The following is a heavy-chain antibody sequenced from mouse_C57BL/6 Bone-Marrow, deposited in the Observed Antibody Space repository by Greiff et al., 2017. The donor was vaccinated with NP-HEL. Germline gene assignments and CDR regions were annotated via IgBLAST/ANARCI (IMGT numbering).Heavy chain of an antibody. CDR1: GFSFNTYA. CDR2: IRSKSNNYAT. J-gene: IGHJ3*01. CDR3: VSLITTVGN. Sequence: VQLKESGGGLVQPKGSLKLSCAASGFSFNTYAMNWVRQAPGKGLEWVARIRSKSNNYATYYADSVKDRFTISRDDSESMLYLQMNNLKTEDTAMYYCVSLITTVGNWGQGTLVTVSA. D-gene: IGHD1-1*01. V-gene: IGHV10-1*01.